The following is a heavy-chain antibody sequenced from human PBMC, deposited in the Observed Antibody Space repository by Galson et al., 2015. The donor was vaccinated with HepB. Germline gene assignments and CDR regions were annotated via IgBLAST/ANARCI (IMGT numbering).Heavy chain of an antibody. V-gene: IGHV3-7*03. CDR2: IKQDGSEK. CDR1: GFSFSSYW. J-gene: IGHJ2*01. CDR3: ARGRYPPWYFDL. Sequence: SLRLSCAASGFSFSSYWMSWVRQAPGKGLEWVANIKQDGSEKYYVDSVKGRFIISRDNAKNSLYLQMNSLRPEDTAVYYCARGRYPPWYFDLWGRGTLVTVSS. D-gene: IGHD1-14*01.